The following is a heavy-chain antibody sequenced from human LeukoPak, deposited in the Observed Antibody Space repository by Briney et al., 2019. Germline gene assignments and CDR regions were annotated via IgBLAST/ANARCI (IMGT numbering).Heavy chain of an antibody. D-gene: IGHD3-9*01. CDR2: IYQTGNA. J-gene: IGHJ6*03. Sequence: PSETLSLTCTVSGGSITGISYYWNWLRQPPGKELEWIGGIYQTGNADYKPSLKSRVTISVDTTNNQFSLRLSSVTAADTAAYYCARGLDYVDVWGKGIAVSVSS. CDR1: GGSITGISYY. CDR3: ARGLDYVDV. V-gene: IGHV4-39*02.